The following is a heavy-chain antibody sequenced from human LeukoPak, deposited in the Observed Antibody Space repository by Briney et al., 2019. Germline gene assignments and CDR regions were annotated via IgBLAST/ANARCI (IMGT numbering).Heavy chain of an antibody. J-gene: IGHJ4*02. Sequence: SETLSLTCTVSGGYISTSNYYWGWIRQSPGKGLEWIGNIYYSGSTYYNPSLKSRVSLSIDTFMNQFSLKVNSLTVADTAVYYCARSFPSEAGDYWGQGTLVTVSS. CDR3: ARSFPSEAGDY. CDR2: IYYSGST. D-gene: IGHD6-13*01. V-gene: IGHV4-39*01. CDR1: GGYISTSNYY.